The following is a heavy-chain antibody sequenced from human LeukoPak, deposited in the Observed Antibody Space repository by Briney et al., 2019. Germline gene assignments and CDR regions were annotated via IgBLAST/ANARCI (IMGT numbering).Heavy chain of an antibody. CDR2: IKQDGSEK. CDR3: ARDREVAAAGTCGMDV. CDR1: GFTFSSYW. Sequence: GGSLRLSCAASGFTFSSYWMSWVRQAPGKGLEWVANIKQDGSEKYYVDSVKGRFTISRDNAKNSLYLQMNSLRAEDTAVYYCARDREVAAAGTCGMDVWGQGTTVTVSS. V-gene: IGHV3-7*01. J-gene: IGHJ6*02. D-gene: IGHD6-13*01.